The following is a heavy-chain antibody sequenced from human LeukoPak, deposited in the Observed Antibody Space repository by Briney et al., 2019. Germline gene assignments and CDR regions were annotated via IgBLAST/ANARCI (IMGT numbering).Heavy chain of an antibody. Sequence: ASVKVSCKASGYTFTSYYMHWVRQAPGQGLEWMGIINPSGGSTSYAQKFQGRVTMTRDTSTGTIYMELSSLRSEDTAVYYCARDKTDRSSYSWFDPWGQGTLVTVSS. J-gene: IGHJ5*02. CDR3: ARDKTDRSSYSWFDP. V-gene: IGHV1-46*01. D-gene: IGHD6-13*01. CDR1: GYTFTSYY. CDR2: INPSGGST.